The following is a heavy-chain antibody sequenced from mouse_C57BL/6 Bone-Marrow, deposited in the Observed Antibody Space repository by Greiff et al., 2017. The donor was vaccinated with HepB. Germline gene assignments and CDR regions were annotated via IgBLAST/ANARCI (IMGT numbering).Heavy chain of an antibody. CDR3: ARRGLYGSSSWFAY. CDR2: ISSGGSYT. J-gene: IGHJ3*01. D-gene: IGHD1-1*01. V-gene: IGHV5-6*01. Sequence: EVMLVESGGDLVKPGGSLKLSCAASGFTFSSYGMSWVRQTPDKRLEWVATISSGGSYTYYPDSVKGRFTISRDNAKNTLYLQMNSLKSEDTAMYYCARRGLYGSSSWFAYWGQGTLVTVSA. CDR1: GFTFSSYG.